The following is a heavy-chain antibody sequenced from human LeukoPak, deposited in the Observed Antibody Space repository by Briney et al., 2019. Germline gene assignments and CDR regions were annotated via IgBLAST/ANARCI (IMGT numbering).Heavy chain of an antibody. CDR1: GYTFTGYY. CDR3: ARFPDILTGYSD. D-gene: IGHD3-9*01. J-gene: IGHJ4*02. V-gene: IGHV1-2*02. CDR2: INPNSGGT. Sequence: ASVKVSCKASGYTFTGYYMHWVRQAPGRGLEWMGWINPNSGGTNYAQKFQGRVTMTRDTSISTAYMELSRLRSDDTAVYYCARFPDILTGYSDWGQGTLVTVSS.